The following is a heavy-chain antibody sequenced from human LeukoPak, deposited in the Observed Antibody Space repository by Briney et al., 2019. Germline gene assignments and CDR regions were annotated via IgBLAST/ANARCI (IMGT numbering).Heavy chain of an antibody. CDR2: ISGSGGST. Sequence: GGSLRLSCAASGFTFSSYGMSWVRQAQGKGLEWVSAISGSGGSTYYADSVKGRFTISRDNSKNTLYLQMNSLRAEDTAVYYCAKDSIVVASPYYFDYWGQGTLVTVSS. CDR3: AKDSIVVASPYYFDY. V-gene: IGHV3-23*01. D-gene: IGHD3-22*01. CDR1: GFTFSSYG. J-gene: IGHJ4*02.